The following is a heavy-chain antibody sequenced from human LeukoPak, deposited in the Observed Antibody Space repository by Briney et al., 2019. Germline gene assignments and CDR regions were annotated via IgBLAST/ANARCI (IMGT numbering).Heavy chain of an antibody. J-gene: IGHJ5*02. D-gene: IGHD6-13*01. CDR3: ARDGLIAAAGTNWFDP. CDR2: INPNSGGT. V-gene: IGHV1-2*02. Sequence: ASVKVSCKASGYTFTGYYMHWVRQAPGQGLEWMGWINPNSGGTNYAQKFQGRVTMTRDTSISTAYMELRRLRSDDTAVYYSARDGLIAAAGTNWFDPWGQGTLVTVSS. CDR1: GYTFTGYY.